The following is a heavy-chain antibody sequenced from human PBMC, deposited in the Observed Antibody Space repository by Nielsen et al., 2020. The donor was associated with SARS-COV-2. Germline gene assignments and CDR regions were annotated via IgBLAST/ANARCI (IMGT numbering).Heavy chain of an antibody. V-gene: IGHV1-18*01. Sequence: ASVKVSCKASGYTFTNYGITWVRQAPGQGLEWMGWISAYNGNTNYAQKFQGRVTMTTDTSTSTAYMELRSLRSDDTAVYYCASGYSGYDSHYYGMDVWGQGTTVTVSS. D-gene: IGHD5-12*01. J-gene: IGHJ6*02. CDR2: ISAYNGNT. CDR1: GYTFTNYG. CDR3: ASGYSGYDSHYYGMDV.